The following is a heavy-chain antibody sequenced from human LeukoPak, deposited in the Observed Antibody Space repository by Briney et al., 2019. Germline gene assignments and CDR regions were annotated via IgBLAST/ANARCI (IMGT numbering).Heavy chain of an antibody. Sequence: GGSLRLSCAASGFTFSSFWMNWVRQAPGKGLEWVANIKQDGSDKYYGDSVMGRFTVSRDNAKNSLYLQMNSLRVEDTAVYYCARSYDFWSGFHWGQGTLVTVSP. CDR1: GFTFSSFW. V-gene: IGHV3-7*01. D-gene: IGHD3-3*01. CDR3: ARSYDFWSGFH. J-gene: IGHJ4*02. CDR2: IKQDGSDK.